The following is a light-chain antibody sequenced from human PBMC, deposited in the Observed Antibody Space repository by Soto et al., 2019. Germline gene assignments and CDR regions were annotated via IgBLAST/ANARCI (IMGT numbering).Light chain of an antibody. J-gene: IGKJ2*01. CDR1: QSVRSY. Sequence: EIVLTQSPATLSLSPGERATLSCRASQSVRSYLAWYQQKPGQAPRLLIYDASNRATGIPARFSGSGSGTDLTLTISSLETEDFAVYYCQQRSNWPSYTFGQGTKLEIK. CDR2: DAS. V-gene: IGKV3-11*01. CDR3: QQRSNWPSYT.